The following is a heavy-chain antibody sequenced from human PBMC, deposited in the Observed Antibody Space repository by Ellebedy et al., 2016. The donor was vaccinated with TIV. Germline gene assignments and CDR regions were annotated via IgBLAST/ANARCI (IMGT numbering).Heavy chain of an antibody. Sequence: GESLKISXAASGFTFSDYYMSWIRQAPGKGLEWVSYISSSSSYTNYADSVKGRFTISRDNAKNSLYLQMNSLRAEDTAVYYCAREGNQLLQDRWGQGTLVTVSS. CDR1: GFTFSDYY. D-gene: IGHD2-2*01. J-gene: IGHJ4*02. V-gene: IGHV3-11*06. CDR3: AREGNQLLQDR. CDR2: ISSSSSYT.